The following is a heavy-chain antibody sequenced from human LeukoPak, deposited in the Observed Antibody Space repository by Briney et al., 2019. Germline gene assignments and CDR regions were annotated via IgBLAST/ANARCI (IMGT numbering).Heavy chain of an antibody. CDR1: GFTFGSYA. V-gene: IGHV4-34*08. J-gene: IGHJ6*02. CDR3: ANLLPSGSYGYYYYGMDV. Sequence: GSLRLSCAASGFTFGSYAMSWVRQPPGKGLEWIGEINHSGSTNYNPSLKSRVTISVDTSKNQFSLKLSSVTAADTAVYYCANLLPSGSYGYYYYGMDVWGQGTTVTVSS. CDR2: INHSGST. D-gene: IGHD1-26*01.